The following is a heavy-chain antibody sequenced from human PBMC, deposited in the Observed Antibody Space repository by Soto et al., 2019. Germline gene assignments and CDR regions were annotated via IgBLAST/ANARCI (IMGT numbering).Heavy chain of an antibody. V-gene: IGHV2-5*02. Sequence: QITLKESGPTLVKPTQTLTLTCTFSGFSLTTSGVGVGWIRQPPGKALEWLALIYWDDDKRYSPSLKTRLTSTKDTSKNQVVLTMTDMGTVDTATYYCAHRDPHGGYNYFDPWGQGTLVTVSS. CDR2: IYWDDDK. CDR1: GFSLTTSGVG. D-gene: IGHD5-12*01. CDR3: AHRDPHGGYNYFDP. J-gene: IGHJ4*02.